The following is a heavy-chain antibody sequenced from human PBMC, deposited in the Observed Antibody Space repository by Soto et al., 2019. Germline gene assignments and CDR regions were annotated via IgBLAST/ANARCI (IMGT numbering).Heavy chain of an antibody. J-gene: IGHJ6*02. D-gene: IGHD2-15*01. CDR3: AGCGSCYSEYGMDV. V-gene: IGHV1-18*01. Sequence: QVQLVQSGAEVKKPGASVKVSCKASGYTFTSYGISWVRQAPGQGLEWMGWISAYNGNPNYAQKCLGRVTMTTDTSTSAGYMELRSLRSDGTAVYYCAGCGSCYSEYGMDVWGQGTTVTVSS. CDR2: ISAYNGNP. CDR1: GYTFTSYG.